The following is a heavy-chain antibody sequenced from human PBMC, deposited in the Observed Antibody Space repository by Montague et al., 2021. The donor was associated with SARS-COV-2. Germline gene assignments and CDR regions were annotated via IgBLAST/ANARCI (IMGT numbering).Heavy chain of an antibody. V-gene: IGHV6-1*01. CDR2: TYYTSKWYN. D-gene: IGHD3-9*01. CDR3: SREVDNYFGY. Sequence: CAISGDSVSHHRAAWNWVRQSPSRGLEWLGRTYYTSKWYNDYALFVKSRITINPDTSKNQVSLRLNSVTPEDPAIYFCSREVDNYFGYWGQGTLVTVSS. J-gene: IGHJ4*02. CDR1: GDSVSHHRAA.